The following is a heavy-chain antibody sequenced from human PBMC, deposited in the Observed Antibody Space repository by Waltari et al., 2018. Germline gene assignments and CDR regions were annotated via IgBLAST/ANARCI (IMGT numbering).Heavy chain of an antibody. CDR2: ISYIGST. V-gene: IGHV4-39*07. CDR1: GGSISSSSYY. Sequence: QLQLQESGPGLVKPSETLSLTCTVSGGSISSSSYYWGWIRQPPGKGLGWIGSISYIGSTYNNPSLTSRVTISVDTTKNHFSLKLSSVTAADPAVYYCARDRWGQLVLWGQGTLVTVSS. D-gene: IGHD3-16*01. J-gene: IGHJ5*02. CDR3: ARDRWGQLVL.